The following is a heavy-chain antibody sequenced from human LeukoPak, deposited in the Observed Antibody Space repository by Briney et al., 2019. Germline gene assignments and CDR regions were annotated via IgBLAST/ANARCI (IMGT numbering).Heavy chain of an antibody. Sequence: SETLSLPCTVSGDFISSYYWSWIRQPPGKGLEWVGYIYYSGGTDYNTSLKSRVTISVDTSKNQFSLKLRSVTAADTAVYYCARHVTISGPYDASDIWGQGTMVTVSP. D-gene: IGHD5-24*01. J-gene: IGHJ3*02. V-gene: IGHV4-59*08. CDR1: GDFISSYY. CDR2: IYYSGGT. CDR3: ARHVTISGPYDASDI.